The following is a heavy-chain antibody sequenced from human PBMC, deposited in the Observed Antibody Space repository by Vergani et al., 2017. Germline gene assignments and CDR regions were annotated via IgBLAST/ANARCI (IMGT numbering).Heavy chain of an antibody. V-gene: IGHV3-53*01. Sequence: EVQLVESGGGLIQPGGSLRLSCAASGFTVSSNYMSWVRQAPGRGREWVSVIYSGGSTYYADSVKGRFTISRDNSKNTLYLQMNSLRAEDTAVYYCARASSSWAMGNWGQGTLVTVSS. D-gene: IGHD6-13*01. CDR2: IYSGGST. J-gene: IGHJ4*02. CDR3: ARASSSWAMGN. CDR1: GFTVSSNY.